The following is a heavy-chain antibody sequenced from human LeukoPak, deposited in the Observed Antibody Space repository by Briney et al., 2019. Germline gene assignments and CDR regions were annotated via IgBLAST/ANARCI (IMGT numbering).Heavy chain of an antibody. CDR2: ISYDGSNK. J-gene: IGHJ4*02. D-gene: IGHD2-2*01. Sequence: GGSLRLSCAASGFTFSSYAMHWVRQAPGKGLGWVAVISYDGSNKYYADSVKGRFTISRDNSKNTLYLQMNSLRAEDTAAYYCASDPIVVVPAATNTLTDYWGQGTLVTVS. CDR3: ASDPIVVVPAATNTLTDY. V-gene: IGHV3-30-3*01. CDR1: GFTFSSYA.